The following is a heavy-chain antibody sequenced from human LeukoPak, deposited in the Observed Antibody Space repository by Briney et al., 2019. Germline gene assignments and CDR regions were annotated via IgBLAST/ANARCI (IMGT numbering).Heavy chain of an antibody. V-gene: IGHV1-46*01. CDR2: INPSGGST. J-gene: IGHJ5*02. CDR1: GYTFTSYY. D-gene: IGHD3-22*01. CDR3: ALSRGFTMIRP. Sequence: ASVKVSCKASGYTFTSYYMHWVRQAPGQGLEWMGIINPSGGSTSYAQKFQGRVTMTRDMSTSTVYMELSSLRSEDTAVYYCALSRGFTMIRPWGQGTLVTVSS.